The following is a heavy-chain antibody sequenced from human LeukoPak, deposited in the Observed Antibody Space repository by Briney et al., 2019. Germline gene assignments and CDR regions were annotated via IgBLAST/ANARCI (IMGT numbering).Heavy chain of an antibody. J-gene: IGHJ5*02. CDR2: IRFDGSHK. Sequence: GGSLRLSCAASGFTFSNYGMHWVRQAPGKGLEWVALIRFDGSHKYYADSMKGRFTISRDNSKSTVYLQMNSLRAEDTAVYYCSKDLTSDFGGDFDPWGQGTLVTVSS. V-gene: IGHV3-30*02. CDR1: GFTFSNYG. D-gene: IGHD3-10*01. CDR3: SKDLTSDFGGDFDP.